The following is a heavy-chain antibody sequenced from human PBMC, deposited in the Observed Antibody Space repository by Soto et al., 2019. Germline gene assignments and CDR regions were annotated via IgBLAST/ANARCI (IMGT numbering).Heavy chain of an antibody. CDR1: GGSISSGRYS. CDR2: IYHSGST. Sequence: SETLSLTCAVSGGSISSGRYSWSWIRQPPGKGLEWTGYIYHSGSTYYNPSLKSRVTISVDRSKNEFSLKLSSVTAADTAVYYCARGGDYTPRHYYYYMDVWGKGTTVTVSS. V-gene: IGHV4-30-2*01. D-gene: IGHD4-17*01. J-gene: IGHJ6*03. CDR3: ARGGDYTPRHYYYYMDV.